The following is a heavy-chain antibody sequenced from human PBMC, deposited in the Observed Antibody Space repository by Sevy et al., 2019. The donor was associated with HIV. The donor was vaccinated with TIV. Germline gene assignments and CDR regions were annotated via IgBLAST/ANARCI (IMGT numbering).Heavy chain of an antibody. V-gene: IGHV3-23*01. CDR3: ASEGGTKPHDY. CDR1: GFTFSKYS. Sequence: GGSLRLSCAASGFTFSKYSMSWVRQPPGKGLEWVSFLSFVCGEINYADSVKGRFTISRDNSKSSVYLQMNNLRPEDTAVYYFASEGGTKPHDYWGQGTLVTVSS. D-gene: IGHD2-8*01. J-gene: IGHJ4*02. CDR2: LSFVCGEI.